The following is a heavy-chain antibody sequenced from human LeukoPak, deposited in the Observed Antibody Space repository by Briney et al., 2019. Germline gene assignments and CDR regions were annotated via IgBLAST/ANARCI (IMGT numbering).Heavy chain of an antibody. CDR2: IRYGGGNK. V-gene: IGHV3-30*02. D-gene: IGHD4-17*01. CDR3: AREPTTDLYYYYGMDV. CDR1: GFTFSSYG. J-gene: IGHJ6*02. Sequence: GGSLRLSCAASGFTFSSYGMHWVRQAPGKGLEWVAFIRYGGGNKYYADSVKGRFTISRDNSKNTLYLQMNSLRAEDTAVYYCAREPTTDLYYYYGMDVWGQGTTVTVSS.